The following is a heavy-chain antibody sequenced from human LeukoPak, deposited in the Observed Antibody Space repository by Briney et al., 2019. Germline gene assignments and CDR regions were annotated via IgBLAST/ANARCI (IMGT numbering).Heavy chain of an antibody. Sequence: ASVKVSCKASGYTFTSYDINWVRQATGQGLEWMGWMNPNSGNTGYAQKFQGRVTMTRNTSISTAYMELSSLRSEDTAVYYCARGRYSYGYSGYYYYGMDVWGQGTTVTVSS. D-gene: IGHD5-18*01. V-gene: IGHV1-8*01. CDR3: ARGRYSYGYSGYYYYGMDV. J-gene: IGHJ6*02. CDR1: GYTFTSYD. CDR2: MNPNSGNT.